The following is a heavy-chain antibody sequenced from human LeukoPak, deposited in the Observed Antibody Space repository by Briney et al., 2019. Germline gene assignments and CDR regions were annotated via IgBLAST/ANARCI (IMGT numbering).Heavy chain of an antibody. J-gene: IGHJ6*02. CDR1: GGTFSSYA. Sequence: ASVKVSCKASGGTFSSYAISWVRQAPGQGLEWMGGIIPIFGTANYAQKFQGRVTITADESTSTAYMELSSLRSEDTAVYYCASYKEYQPLGTYYYYGMDVWGQGTTVTVSS. CDR3: ASYKEYQPLGTYYYYGMDV. CDR2: IIPIFGTA. D-gene: IGHD2-2*01. V-gene: IGHV1-69*13.